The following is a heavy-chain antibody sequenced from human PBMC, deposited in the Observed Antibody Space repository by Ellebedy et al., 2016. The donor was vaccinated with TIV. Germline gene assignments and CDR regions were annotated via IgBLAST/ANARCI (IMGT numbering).Heavy chain of an antibody. J-gene: IGHJ4*02. Sequence: GSLRLXCSVSGGSLSGYYWSWIRQPAGKGLEWIGRIYTSESTNYNPSLKGRVTMSVDTSKNQFSLKLTSVTAADTAIYYCARGKNGYNWDWGQGTLVTVSS. CDR2: IYTSEST. CDR3: ARGKNGYNWD. CDR1: GGSLSGYY. D-gene: IGHD5-24*01. V-gene: IGHV4-4*07.